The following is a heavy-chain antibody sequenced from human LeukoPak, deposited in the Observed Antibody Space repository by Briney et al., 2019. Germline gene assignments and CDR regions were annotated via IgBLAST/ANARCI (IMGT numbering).Heavy chain of an antibody. V-gene: IGHV1-24*01. CDR1: GYTFTSYY. Sequence: ASVKVSCKASGYTFTSYYMHWVRQAPGQGLEWMGGFDPEDGETIYAQKFQGRVTMTEDTSTDTAYMELSSLRSEDTAVYYCATDLGYWGQGTLVTVSS. CDR2: FDPEDGET. J-gene: IGHJ4*02. CDR3: ATDLGY.